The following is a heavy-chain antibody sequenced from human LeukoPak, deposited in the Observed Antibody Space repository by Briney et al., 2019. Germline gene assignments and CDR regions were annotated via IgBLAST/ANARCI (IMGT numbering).Heavy chain of an antibody. CDR1: GGSISSYY. Sequence: SETLSLTCTVSGGSISSYYWSWIRQPAGKGLEWIGYIYYSGSTNYNPSLKSRVTISVDTSKNQFSLKLSSVTAADTAVYYCARGYTRDAFDIWGQGTMVTVSS. D-gene: IGHD5-18*01. J-gene: IGHJ3*02. CDR3: ARGYTRDAFDI. V-gene: IGHV4-59*01. CDR2: IYYSGST.